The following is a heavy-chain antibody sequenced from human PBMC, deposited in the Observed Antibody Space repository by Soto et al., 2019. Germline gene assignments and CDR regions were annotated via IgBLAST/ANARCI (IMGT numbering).Heavy chain of an antibody. D-gene: IGHD2-21*02. Sequence: PVGSLRLSCAASGFTFSSYSMNWVRQAPGKGLEWVSSISSSSSYIYYADSVKGRFTISRDNAKNSLYLQMNSLRAEDTAVYYCARDPLTKGTVTATFDYWGQGTLVTVSS. CDR3: ARDPLTKGTVTATFDY. V-gene: IGHV3-21*01. CDR2: ISSSSSYI. J-gene: IGHJ4*02. CDR1: GFTFSSYS.